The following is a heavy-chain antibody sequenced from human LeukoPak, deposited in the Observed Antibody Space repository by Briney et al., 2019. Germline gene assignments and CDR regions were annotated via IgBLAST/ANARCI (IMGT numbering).Heavy chain of an antibody. V-gene: IGHV4-59*08. CDR1: GGSLSSYY. CDR3: AGHHPRNTVDF. J-gene: IGHJ4*02. D-gene: IGHD2/OR15-2a*01. Sequence: PSETLSLTCTVSGGSLSSYYWSWIRQPPGKGLEWIAYISDIGSINYSHSHKSRATISLVTSKNQFSLKLSSVTAADTAVYYCAGHHPRNTVDFWGQGTLVTVSS. CDR2: ISDIGSI.